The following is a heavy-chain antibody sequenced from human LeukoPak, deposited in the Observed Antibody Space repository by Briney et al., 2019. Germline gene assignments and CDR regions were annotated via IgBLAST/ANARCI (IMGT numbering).Heavy chain of an antibody. CDR2: TTYDEGDK. V-gene: IGHV3-30*02. D-gene: IGHD3/OR15-3a*01. CDR1: GFTLCNYA. CDR3: EKDSANAWTSDY. J-gene: IGHJ4*02. Sequence: GGSLRLSCAASGFTLCNYAMYWLPHAPGKGVEGVAFTTYDEGDKFYADSVKGRYTISRDNSKNTLYLRMNSLRAEDTALYYCEKDSANAWTSDYWGRGTLVTVSS.